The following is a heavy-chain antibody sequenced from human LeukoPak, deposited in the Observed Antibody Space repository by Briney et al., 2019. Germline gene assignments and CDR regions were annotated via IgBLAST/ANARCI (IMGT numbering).Heavy chain of an antibody. J-gene: IGHJ3*01. V-gene: IGHV3-23*01. CDR1: EFRFSAHG. D-gene: IGHD3/OR15-3a*01. CDR3: VRDLDWGAFDV. CDR2: ISPSGDIT. Sequence: GGSLRLSCAASEFRFSAHGMNWVRQAPGKGLKWISGISPSGDITYYADSVMGRFSISRDNWQSTVSLQMNSLRAEDTALYYCVRDLDWGAFDVWGQGTMVTVSS.